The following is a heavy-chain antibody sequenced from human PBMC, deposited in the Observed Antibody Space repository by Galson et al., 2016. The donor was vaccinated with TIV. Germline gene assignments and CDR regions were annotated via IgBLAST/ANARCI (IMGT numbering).Heavy chain of an antibody. D-gene: IGHD3/OR15-3a*01. CDR1: GFPFGDYW. J-gene: IGHJ4*02. CDR2: ITKDGSER. CDR3: ARLGPSSVFDF. V-gene: IGHV3-7*01. Sequence: SLRLSCAVSGFPFGDYWMTWVRQSPGKGLEWVASITKDGSERKYAASVDGRFTFSRDNRRNLLYLQMNSLRAEDTAVYYCARLGPSSVFDFWGQGALVAVSS.